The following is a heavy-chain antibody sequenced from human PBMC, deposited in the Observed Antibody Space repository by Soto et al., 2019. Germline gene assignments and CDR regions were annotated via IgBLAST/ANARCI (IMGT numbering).Heavy chain of an antibody. CDR3: ARDPPRGVVPAAARRDGYYYYGMDV. CDR1: GGTFSGYA. Sequence: QVQLVQSGAEVKKPGSSVKVSCKASGGTFSGYAISWGRQAPGQGLEWMGGVIPIFVTANYAQKFQGRVTITADESTSTVYMELSSLRSEDTAVYYCARDPPRGVVPAAARRDGYYYYGMDVWGQGTTVTVSS. CDR2: VIPIFVTA. J-gene: IGHJ6*02. D-gene: IGHD2-2*01. V-gene: IGHV1-69*01.